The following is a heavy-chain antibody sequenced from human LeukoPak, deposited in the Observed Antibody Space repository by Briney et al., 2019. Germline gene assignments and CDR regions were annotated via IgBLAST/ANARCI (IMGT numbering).Heavy chain of an antibody. Sequence: GGSLRLSCAASGFTFSSYWVHWVRQAPGRGLEWVARINSDGSTINHADSVRGRFTISRDNAENTLYLQMSSLRAEDTAIYFCARAAYYRFDYWGQGTLVTVSS. CDR3: ARAAYYRFDY. V-gene: IGHV3-74*01. D-gene: IGHD1-26*01. CDR1: GFTFSSYW. J-gene: IGHJ4*02. CDR2: INSDGSTI.